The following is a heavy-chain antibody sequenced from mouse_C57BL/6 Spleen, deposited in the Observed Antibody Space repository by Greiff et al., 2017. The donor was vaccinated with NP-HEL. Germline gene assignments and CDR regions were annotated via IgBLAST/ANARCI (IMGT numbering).Heavy chain of an antibody. V-gene: IGHV5-9*01. CDR2: ISGGGGNT. CDR3: ARQETAQATWFAY. D-gene: IGHD3-2*02. CDR1: GFTFSSYT. Sequence: EVMLVESGGGLVKPGGSLKLSCAASGFTFSSYTMSWVRQTPETRLEWVATISGGGGNTYYPDSVKGRFTISRDNAKNTLYRQMSSLRSEDTALYYCARQETAQATWFAYWGQGTLVTVS. J-gene: IGHJ3*01.